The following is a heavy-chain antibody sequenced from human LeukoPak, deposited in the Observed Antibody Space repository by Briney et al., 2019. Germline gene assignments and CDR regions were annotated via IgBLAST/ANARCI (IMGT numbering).Heavy chain of an antibody. D-gene: IGHD5-12*01. CDR3: AKDYGGYEAFDY. CDR1: GFTFSSYG. J-gene: IGHJ4*02. CDR2: ISYDGSNK. Sequence: PGGSLRLSCAASGFTFSSYGMHWVRQAPGKGLEWVAVISYDGSNKYYADSVKGRFTISRDNSKNTLYLQMNSLRAEDTAVYYCAKDYGGYEAFDYWGQGTLVTVSS. V-gene: IGHV3-30*18.